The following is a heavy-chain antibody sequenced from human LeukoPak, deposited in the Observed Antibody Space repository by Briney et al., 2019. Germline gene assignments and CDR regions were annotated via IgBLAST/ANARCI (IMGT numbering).Heavy chain of an antibody. V-gene: IGHV4-59*01. J-gene: IGHJ5*02. CDR3: ARDLYGDYVTNWFDP. CDR1: GGSISSYY. Sequence: PSETLSLTCTVSGGSISSYYWSWFRQPPGKGLEWIGYIYYSGSTNYNPSLKSRVTISVDTSKNQFSLKLSSVTAADTAVYYCARDLYGDYVTNWFDPWGQGTLVTVSS. D-gene: IGHD4-17*01. CDR2: IYYSGST.